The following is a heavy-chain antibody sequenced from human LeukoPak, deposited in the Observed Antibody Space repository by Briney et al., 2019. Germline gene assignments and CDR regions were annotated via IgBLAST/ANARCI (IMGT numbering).Heavy chain of an antibody. J-gene: IGHJ4*02. CDR1: GFTFDDYA. CDR2: ISWNSGSI. D-gene: IGHD2-15*01. Sequence: GGSLRLSCAASGFTFDDYAMHWVRQAPGKGLEWVSGISWNSGSIGYADSVKGRFTISRDNSKNTLYLQMNSLRAEDTAVYYCAKDRCSGGSCPVGYWGQGTLVTVSS. V-gene: IGHV3-9*01. CDR3: AKDRCSGGSCPVGY.